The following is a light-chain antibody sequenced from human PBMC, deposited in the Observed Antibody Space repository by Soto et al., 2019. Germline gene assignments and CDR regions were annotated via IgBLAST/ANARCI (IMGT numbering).Light chain of an antibody. CDR1: QSINNW. V-gene: IGKV1-5*03. Sequence: DIQMTQSPSTLSASVGDRVTITCRASQSINNWLAWYQQKPGKVPKLLIYKASSLESGAPFRFSGSGCGTEFTLTISSLQTDDFATYFCQQYDSYPWTFGQGTKVEIK. CDR2: KAS. J-gene: IGKJ1*01. CDR3: QQYDSYPWT.